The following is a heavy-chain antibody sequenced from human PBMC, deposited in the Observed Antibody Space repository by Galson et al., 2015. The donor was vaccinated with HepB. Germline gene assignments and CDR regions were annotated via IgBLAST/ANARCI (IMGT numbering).Heavy chain of an antibody. J-gene: IGHJ4*02. V-gene: IGHV3-30*18. D-gene: IGHD3-10*01. CDR2: ISYDGSKK. CDR3: AKKLSGSPFDY. Sequence: SLRLSCAPSGFSFSNYDMDWVRQAPGKGLEWVAAISYDGSKKYYADSVKGRFTISRDNSKNTLYLQMNSLRTEDTAVYYCAKKLSGSPFDYWGQGTLVTVSS. CDR1: GFSFSNYD.